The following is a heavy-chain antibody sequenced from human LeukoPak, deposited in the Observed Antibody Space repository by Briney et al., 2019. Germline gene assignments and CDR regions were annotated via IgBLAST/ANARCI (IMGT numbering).Heavy chain of an antibody. CDR1: GGSITSY. D-gene: IGHD3-16*01. V-gene: IGHV4-59*08. J-gene: IGHJ6*02. CDR3: ASPIMITFGGVTGGHGMDV. Sequence: SSETLSLTCTVSGGSITSYWSWIRQPPGKGLEWIGYIYYSGSTNYNPSLKSRVTISVDTSKNQFSLKLSSVTAADTAVYYCASPIMITFGGVTGGHGMDVWGQGTTVTVSS. CDR2: IYYSGST.